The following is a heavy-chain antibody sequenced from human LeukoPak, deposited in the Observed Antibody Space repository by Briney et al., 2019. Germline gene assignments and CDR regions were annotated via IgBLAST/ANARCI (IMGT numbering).Heavy chain of an antibody. CDR1: GGSFSGYY. CDR2: INHSGST. V-gene: IGHV4-34*01. J-gene: IGHJ5*02. D-gene: IGHD5-18*01. Sequence: SETLSLTCAVYGGSFSGYYWSWIRQPPGKGLEWIGEINHSGSTNYNPSLKSRVTISVDTSKNQFSLKLSSVTAADTAVYYCARGGRGYSYGFHWFDPWGQGTLVTVSS. CDR3: ARGGRGYSYGFHWFDP.